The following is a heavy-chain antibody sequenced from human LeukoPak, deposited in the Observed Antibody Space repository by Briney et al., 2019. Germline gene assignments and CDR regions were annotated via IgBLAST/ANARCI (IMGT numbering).Heavy chain of an antibody. CDR2: IKEDGSEE. J-gene: IGHJ4*02. V-gene: IGHV3-7*04. Sequence: GGSLRLSCAASGFTFSSYWMHWIRQAPGKGLEWVANIKEDGSEEYYVDSVKGRFTISRDNARKSLYLQMNSLRVEDTAVYYCARGYSGYEFGYWGQGTLVTVSS. CDR1: GFTFSSYW. D-gene: IGHD5-12*01. CDR3: ARGYSGYEFGY.